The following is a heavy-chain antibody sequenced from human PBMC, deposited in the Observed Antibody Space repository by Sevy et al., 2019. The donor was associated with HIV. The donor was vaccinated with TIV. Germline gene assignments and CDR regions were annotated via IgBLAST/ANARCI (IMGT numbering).Heavy chain of an antibody. CDR2: ISSSSSYI. CDR3: ARDQYSVYASYYYYYGMDV. D-gene: IGHD5-12*01. Sequence: GGSLRLSCAASGFTFSSYSMNWVRQAPGKGLEWGSSISSSSSYIYYADSVKRRFTISRDNAKNSLYLQMNSLRAEDTAVYYCARDQYSVYASYYYYYGMDVWGQGTTVTVSS. J-gene: IGHJ6*02. V-gene: IGHV3-21*01. CDR1: GFTFSSYS.